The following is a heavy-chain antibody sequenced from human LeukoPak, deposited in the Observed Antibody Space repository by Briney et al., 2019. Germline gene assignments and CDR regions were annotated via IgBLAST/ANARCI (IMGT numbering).Heavy chain of an antibody. Sequence: GSLRLSCAASGFTFSSYAMHWVRQAPGKGLEWVAVISYDGSNKYYADSVKGRFTISRDNSKNTLYLQMNSLRAEDTAVYYCAKVGPEYYYYMDVWGKGTTVTVSS. V-gene: IGHV3-30*04. CDR1: GFTFSSYA. J-gene: IGHJ6*03. CDR2: ISYDGSNK. CDR3: AKVGPEYYYYMDV. D-gene: IGHD1-14*01.